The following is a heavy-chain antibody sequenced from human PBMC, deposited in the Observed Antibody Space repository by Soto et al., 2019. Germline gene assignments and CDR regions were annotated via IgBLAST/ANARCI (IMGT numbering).Heavy chain of an antibody. Sequence: PGRSLRLSCAASGIILSNYTMNWVRKAPGKGLEGISSSSGSRSYIDYVVPVKGRSTISRDNAKNSLYLQMTSLRGEDTAVYYCARIRFSCGIYYPTYAFGISGEETPVTVS. J-gene: IGHJ3*02. CDR1: GIILSNYT. D-gene: IGHD2-15*01. CDR2: SSGSRSYI. CDR3: ARIRFSCGIYYPTYAFGI. V-gene: IGHV3-21*06.